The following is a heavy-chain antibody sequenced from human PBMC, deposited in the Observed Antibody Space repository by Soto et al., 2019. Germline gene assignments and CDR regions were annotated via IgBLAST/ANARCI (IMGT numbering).Heavy chain of an antibody. CDR3: ARDGRYCRGTTSSGYYYGLNV. D-gene: IGHD2-2*01. V-gene: IGHV1-2*02. CDR2: INPNSGGT. J-gene: IGHJ6*02. Sequence: ASVKVSCKTSGYPFTDYYMHWVRQAPGQGLEWMGWINPNSGGTNYAQNFQGRVTMTRDTSISTAYMELSRLRSDDTAVYYCARDGRYCRGTTSSGYYYGLNVWGQGATVTVSS. CDR1: GYPFTDYY.